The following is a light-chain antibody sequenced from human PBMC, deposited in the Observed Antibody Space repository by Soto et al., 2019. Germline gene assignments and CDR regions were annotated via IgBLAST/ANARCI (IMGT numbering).Light chain of an antibody. V-gene: IGKV3-11*01. J-gene: IGKJ2*01. CDR1: QSVSSY. CDR2: DAS. Sequence: EIVLTQSPATLSLSPGERATLSCRASQSVSSYLAWYQQKPGQAPRLLIYDASNRATGIPARFSGSGAGTXXXXXXXXXXXEDXXXXXXQXXSNWPPYTFGQGTKLEIK. CDR3: QXXSNWPPYT.